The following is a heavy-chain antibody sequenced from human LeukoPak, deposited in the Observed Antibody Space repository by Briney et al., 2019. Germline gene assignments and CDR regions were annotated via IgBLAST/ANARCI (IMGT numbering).Heavy chain of an antibody. V-gene: IGHV3-48*04. D-gene: IGHD1-20*01. Sequence: PGGSLRLSCAASGFTFSSYSMNWVRQAPGKGLEWLSYISYNSGAISYADSVKGRFTVSRDDAANSLYLQMTSLRVEDTAVYYCARGRLGGRFNWMPSPPDYWGQGTLVTVSS. J-gene: IGHJ4*02. CDR3: ARGRLGGRFNWMPSPPDY. CDR2: ISYNSGAI. CDR1: GFTFSSYS.